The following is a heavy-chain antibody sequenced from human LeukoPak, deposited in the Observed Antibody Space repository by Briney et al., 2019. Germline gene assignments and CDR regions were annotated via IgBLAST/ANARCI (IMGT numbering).Heavy chain of an antibody. CDR2: IYTSGST. J-gene: IGHJ6*03. Sequence: SETLSLTCTVAGGSISSYYWSWIRQPAGKGLEWIGRIYTSGSTNYNPSLKSRVTMSVDTSKNQFSLKLSSVTAADTAVYYCARDSATVTAYYYYYYYMDVWGKGTTVTVSS. D-gene: IGHD4-17*01. CDR3: ARDSATVTAYYYYYYYMDV. CDR1: GGSISSYY. V-gene: IGHV4-4*07.